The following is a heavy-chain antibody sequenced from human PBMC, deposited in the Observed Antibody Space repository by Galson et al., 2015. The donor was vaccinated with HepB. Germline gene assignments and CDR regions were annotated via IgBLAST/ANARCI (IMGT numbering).Heavy chain of an antibody. CDR3: ARGSYCSGGSCYPQSAAWYGMDV. D-gene: IGHD2-15*01. V-gene: IGHV1-3*01. CDR2: INAGNGNT. J-gene: IGHJ6*02. Sequence: SVKVSCKASGYTFTSYAMHWVRQAPGQRLEWMGWINAGNGNTKYSQKFQGRVTITRDTSASTAYMELSSLRSEDTAVYYCARGSYCSGGSCYPQSAAWYGMDVWGRGTTVTVSS. CDR1: GYTFTSYA.